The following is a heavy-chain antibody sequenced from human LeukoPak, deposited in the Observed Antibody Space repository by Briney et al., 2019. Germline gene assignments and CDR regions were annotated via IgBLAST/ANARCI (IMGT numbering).Heavy chain of an antibody. CDR3: ARDWDYYEGHAFDI. CDR2: IYSGGSS. J-gene: IGHJ3*02. V-gene: IGHV3-53*01. CDR1: GFTVSSNY. D-gene: IGHD3-22*01. Sequence: GGSLRLSCAASGFTVSSNYMSWVRQAPGKGLEWVSLIYSGGSSYYADSVKGRFTISRDHSKNTLYLQMNSLRAEDTVVYYCARDWDYYEGHAFDIWGQGTMVTVSS.